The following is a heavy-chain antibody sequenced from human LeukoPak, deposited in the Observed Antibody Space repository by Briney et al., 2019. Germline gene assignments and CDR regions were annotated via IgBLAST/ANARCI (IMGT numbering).Heavy chain of an antibody. CDR1: GESFSGYY. V-gene: IGHV4-30-4*08. CDR3: ARGGADRVYFFDF. CDR2: ISYSGST. J-gene: IGHJ4*02. Sequence: SETLSLTCAVYGESFSGYYWSWIRQPPGKGLEWIRYISYSGSTFYNPYLKSRVSISGDTSKNQFSLKLSFVTAADKAVYYCARGGADRVYFFDFWGQGTLVTVSS.